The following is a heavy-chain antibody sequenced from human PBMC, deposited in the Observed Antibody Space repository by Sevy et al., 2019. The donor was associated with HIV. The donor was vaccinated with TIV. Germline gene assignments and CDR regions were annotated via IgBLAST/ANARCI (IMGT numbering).Heavy chain of an antibody. D-gene: IGHD2-8*01. CDR3: AREGCSRPHDY. CDR2: LSFGCGKI. Sequence: GGFLRLSCAASGFAFYEYSMSWIRQAPGKGLEWVATLSFGCGKINYADSVKGRFTISRDNSKNSFYLQMDNLRVEDTGLYYWAREGCSRPHDYWGQGTRVTVSS. V-gene: IGHV3-23*01. J-gene: IGHJ4*02. CDR1: GFAFYEYS.